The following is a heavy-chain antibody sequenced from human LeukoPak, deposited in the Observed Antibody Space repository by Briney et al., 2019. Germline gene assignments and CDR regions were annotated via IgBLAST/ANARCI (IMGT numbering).Heavy chain of an antibody. CDR2: ISDSGGST. CDR1: GFTFSAYA. Sequence: GGSLRLSCAASGFTFSAYAMSWVRQAPNKGLEWVSVISDSGGSTNYADSVKGRFTISRDNSKNTLHLQMNSLRAEDTAVYFCAKGGCSSTSCYVDSYIDYWGQGTLVTVSS. D-gene: IGHD2-2*01. V-gene: IGHV3-23*01. CDR3: AKGGCSSTSCYVDSYIDY. J-gene: IGHJ4*02.